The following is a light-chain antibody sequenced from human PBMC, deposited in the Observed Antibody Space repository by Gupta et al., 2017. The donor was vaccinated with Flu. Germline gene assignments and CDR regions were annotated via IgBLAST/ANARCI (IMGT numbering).Light chain of an antibody. CDR1: SYNIGGKS. V-gene: IGLV1-44*01. CDR2: NNN. Sequence: VTTFSFGSSYNIGGKSGNWYQQHPGEAPKLLIYNNNQRPSGVPDRFSGSNSENSASLAISRVQSEDEADYYCATWDDSMNGRGVFGAGTKLTVL. CDR3: ATWDDSMNGRGV. J-gene: IGLJ3*02.